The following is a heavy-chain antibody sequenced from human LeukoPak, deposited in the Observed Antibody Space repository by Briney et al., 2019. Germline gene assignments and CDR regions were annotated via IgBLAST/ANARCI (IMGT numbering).Heavy chain of an antibody. J-gene: IGHJ4*02. D-gene: IGHD1-14*01. V-gene: IGHV3-13*01. Sequence: PGGSLRLSCAASGFTFSSYDMHWVRQAAGKGLEWVSAIGTAGDTYYPGSVKGRFTISRENAKNSLYLQMTSLRAGDTAVYYCARGSDGIIDYWGQGTLVTVSS. CDR3: ARGSDGIIDY. CDR1: GFTFSSYD. CDR2: IGTAGDT.